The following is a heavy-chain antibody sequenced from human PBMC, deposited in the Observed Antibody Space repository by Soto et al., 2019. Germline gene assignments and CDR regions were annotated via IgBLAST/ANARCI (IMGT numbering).Heavy chain of an antibody. CDR2: IYYSGST. CDR3: ARGGSSPPKGMDV. D-gene: IGHD6-13*01. V-gene: IGHV4-59*01. Sequence: SETLSLTCTVSGGSISSYYWSWIRQPPGKGLEWIGYIYYSGSTNYNPSLKSRVTISVDTSKNQFSLKLSSVTAADTAVYYCARGGSSPPKGMDVWGQGTTVTVSS. CDR1: GGSISSYY. J-gene: IGHJ6*02.